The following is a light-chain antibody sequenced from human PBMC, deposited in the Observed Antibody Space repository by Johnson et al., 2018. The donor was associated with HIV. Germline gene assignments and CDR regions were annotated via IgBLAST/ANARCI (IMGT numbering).Light chain of an antibody. CDR2: DNT. CDR3: GTWDSSLSVYV. J-gene: IGLJ1*01. CDR1: SSNIGINY. V-gene: IGLV1-51*01. Sequence: QSVLTQPPSVSAAPGQKVTISCSGSSSNIGINYVSWYQQLPGTAPKLLIYDNTKRPSGIPDRFSGSKSGTSATLGITGLQTGDEADYYCGTWDSSLSVYVSGTGTKVTVL.